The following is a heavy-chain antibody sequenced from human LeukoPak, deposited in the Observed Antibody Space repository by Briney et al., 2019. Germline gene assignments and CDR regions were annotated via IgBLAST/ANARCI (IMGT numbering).Heavy chain of an antibody. V-gene: IGHV3-66*01. D-gene: IGHD3-3*01. CDR2: IYSGGTT. Sequence: PGGSLRLSCAASGFTVSSKYMSWVRQAPGKGLEWVSIIYSGGTTYYADSVKGRFTISRDNSKNTLYLQMNSLRAEDTAVYYCARLESGAAPPDYWGQGTLVTVSS. CDR1: GFTVSSKY. CDR3: ARLESGAAPPDY. J-gene: IGHJ4*02.